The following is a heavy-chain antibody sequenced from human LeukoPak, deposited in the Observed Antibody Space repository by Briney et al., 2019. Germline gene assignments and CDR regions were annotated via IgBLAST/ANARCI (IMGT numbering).Heavy chain of an antibody. V-gene: IGHV3-7*01. J-gene: IGHJ3*02. CDR3: ARAIAARHDAFDI. CDR1: GFTFSSYW. CDR2: IKQDGSEK. D-gene: IGHD6-6*01. Sequence: GGSLRLSCAASGFTFSSYWVSWVRQAPGKGLEWVANIKQDGSEKYYVDSVKGRFTISRDNAKNSLYLQMNSLRAEDTAVYYCARAIAARHDAFDIWGQGTMVTVSS.